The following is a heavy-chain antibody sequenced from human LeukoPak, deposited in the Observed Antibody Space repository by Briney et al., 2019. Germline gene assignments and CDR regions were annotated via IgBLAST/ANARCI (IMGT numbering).Heavy chain of an antibody. CDR3: AREEVVRGVLGWFDP. CDR1: GGSFSGYY. J-gene: IGHJ5*02. CDR2: INHSGST. V-gene: IGHV4-34*01. D-gene: IGHD3-10*01. Sequence: SETLSLTCAVYGGSFSGYYWSWIRQPPGKGLEWIGEINHSGSTNYNPSLKSRVTISVDTSKNQFSLKLSSVTAADTAVYYRAREEVVRGVLGWFDPWGQGTLVTVSS.